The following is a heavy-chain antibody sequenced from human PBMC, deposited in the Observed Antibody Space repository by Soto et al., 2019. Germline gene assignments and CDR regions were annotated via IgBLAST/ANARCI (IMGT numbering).Heavy chain of an antibody. CDR2: IWSDGSTK. J-gene: IGHJ4*02. Sequence: PGGSLRLSCAASGFTFNSYGMHWVRQAPGKGLEWVAVIWSDGSTKYYADSVKGRFTISRDNSKNTLYLQMNSLKTEDTAVYYCTSGDIVGTIRPYDYWGQGTLVTVSS. CDR3: TSGDIVGTIRPYDY. D-gene: IGHD5-12*01. CDR1: GFTFNSYG. V-gene: IGHV3-33*01.